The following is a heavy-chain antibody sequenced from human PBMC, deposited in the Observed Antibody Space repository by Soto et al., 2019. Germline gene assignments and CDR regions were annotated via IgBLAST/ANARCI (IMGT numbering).Heavy chain of an antibody. CDR2: IKSKTDGGTT. CDR1: GFTFSNAW. V-gene: IGHV3-15*01. Sequence: ESGGGLVKPGGSLRLSCAASGFTFSNAWMSWVRQAPGKGLEWVGRIKSKTDGGTTDYAAPVKGRFTISRDDSKNTLYLKMNSLKSEDTAVYYCTTDIFDGGYCSSTSCYDYYYYYMDVWGKGTTVTVSS. CDR3: TTDIFDGGYCSSTSCYDYYYYYMDV. J-gene: IGHJ6*03. D-gene: IGHD2-2*01.